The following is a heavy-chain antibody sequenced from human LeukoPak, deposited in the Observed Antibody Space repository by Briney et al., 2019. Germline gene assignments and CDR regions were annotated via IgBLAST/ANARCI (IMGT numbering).Heavy chain of an antibody. CDR2: IKQDGSEK. J-gene: IGHJ4*02. V-gene: IGHV3-7*01. D-gene: IGHD3-9*01. CDR3: ARQGAKDYDILTPFDY. CDR1: GFTFSSYW. Sequence: PGGSLRLSCAASGFTFSSYWMSWVRQAPGKGLEWVANIKQDGSEKYYVDSVKGRLTISRDNAKNSLYLQMNSLRAEDTAVYYCARQGAKDYDILTPFDYWGQGTLVTVSS.